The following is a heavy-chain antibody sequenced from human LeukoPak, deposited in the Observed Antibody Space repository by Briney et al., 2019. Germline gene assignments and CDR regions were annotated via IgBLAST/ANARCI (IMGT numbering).Heavy chain of an antibody. CDR1: GYTFTGYY. CDR3: ARAKLDDCGGVCDQYFQH. Sequence: ASVKVSCKASGYTFTGYYMHWVRQAPGQGLEWMGWINPNSSGTNFAQKFQGRVTLTRDTSINTAYMELSSLRSDDAAVYYCARAKLDDCGGVCDQYFQHWGQGTLVTVSS. CDR2: INPNSSGT. V-gene: IGHV1-2*02. J-gene: IGHJ1*01. D-gene: IGHD2-21*02.